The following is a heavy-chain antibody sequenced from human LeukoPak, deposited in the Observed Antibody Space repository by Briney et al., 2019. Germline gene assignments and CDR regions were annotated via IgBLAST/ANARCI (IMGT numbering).Heavy chain of an antibody. Sequence: SETLSLTCTASGGAISSYCWSCIRQPAGKGLEWIVRICTSGSTNYNPSLKSRVTMSVDTTKNQFSLKLSSVTAADTAVYYCAEGGQWLRVWGQGTLVTVSS. V-gene: IGHV4-4*07. J-gene: IGHJ4*02. CDR2: ICTSGST. CDR1: GGAISSYC. CDR3: AEGGQWLRV. D-gene: IGHD6-19*01.